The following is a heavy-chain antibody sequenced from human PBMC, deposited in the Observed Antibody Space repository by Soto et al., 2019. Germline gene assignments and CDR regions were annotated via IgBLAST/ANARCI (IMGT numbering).Heavy chain of an antibody. CDR2: ISGSGGST. CDR3: AKDRTSYGDLNWFDP. CDR1: GFTFSSYA. D-gene: IGHD4-17*01. J-gene: IGHJ5*02. V-gene: IGHV3-23*01. Sequence: GGSLRLSCAASGFTFSSYAMSWVRQAPGKGLEWVSAISGSGGSTYYADSVKGRFTISRDNSKNTLYLQMNSLRAEDTAVYYCAKDRTSYGDLNWFDPWGQGTLVTVSS.